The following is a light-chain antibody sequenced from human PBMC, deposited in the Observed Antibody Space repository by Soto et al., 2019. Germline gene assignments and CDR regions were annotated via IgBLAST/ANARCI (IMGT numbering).Light chain of an antibody. J-gene: IGLJ2*01. CDR2: EVS. CDR1: SSDVGGYNY. Sequence: QSVLTQPASVSGSPGQSITISCTGTSSDVGGYNYVSWYQQHPGKAPKLMIYEVSNRPSGVSNRFSGSKSGNTASLTISGLQAEDEADYYCSSYTIISTLDVVFGGGTKVTVL. CDR3: SSYTIISTLDVV. V-gene: IGLV2-14*01.